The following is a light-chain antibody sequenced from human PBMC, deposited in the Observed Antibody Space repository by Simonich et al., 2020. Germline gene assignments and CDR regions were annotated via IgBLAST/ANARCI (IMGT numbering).Light chain of an antibody. J-gene: IGLJ3*02. V-gene: IGLV7-46*01. CDR1: TGAVTSGHY. Sequence: QAVVTQEPSLTVSPGGTVTLTCGSSTGAVTSGHYPYWFPQKPGQAPRPLIYATSNKPAWTPARFSGALLGGKAALTLSGAQPEDEAEYYCLLSYSGARVFGGGTKLTVL. CDR3: LLSYSGARV. CDR2: ATS.